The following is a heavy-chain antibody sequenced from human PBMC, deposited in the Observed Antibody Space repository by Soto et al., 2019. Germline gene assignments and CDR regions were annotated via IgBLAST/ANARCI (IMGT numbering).Heavy chain of an antibody. CDR3: PKGCGRGFDLCDS. V-gene: IGHV3-30*18. Sequence: QVQVVESGGGVAQPGRSLRLSCSVSGFIFRNHGMQWVRQAPGKGLEWVAVISEDGSSKYYADSVKGRFTISRDNSKNTVYPQMNSLRAEDTAWYYCPKGCGRGFDLCDSWGQGPLVTVSS. CDR2: ISEDGSSK. D-gene: IGHD5-12*01. J-gene: IGHJ4*02. CDR1: GFIFRNHG.